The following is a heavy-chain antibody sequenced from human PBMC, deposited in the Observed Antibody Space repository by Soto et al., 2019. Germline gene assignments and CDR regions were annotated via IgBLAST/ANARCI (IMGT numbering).Heavy chain of an antibody. D-gene: IGHD3-22*01. Sequence: GASVKVSCKASGYTFVDHALHWVRQAPGQRLEWVGWMNPATGNIKYSHKFEDRVTITRDTSTRTAYMELRSLRSEDTAVYFCTREAVVAENCFDPWGQGTLVTVSS. CDR1: GYTFVDHA. CDR3: TREAVVAENCFDP. V-gene: IGHV1-3*01. CDR2: MNPATGNI. J-gene: IGHJ5*02.